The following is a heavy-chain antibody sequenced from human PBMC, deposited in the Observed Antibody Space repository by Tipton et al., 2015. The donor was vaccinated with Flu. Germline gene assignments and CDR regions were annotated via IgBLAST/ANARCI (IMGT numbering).Heavy chain of an antibody. J-gene: IGHJ4*02. CDR2: ISDDGRRT. Sequence: SLRLSCGGSGYKFSNYGMSWVRQAPGKGLEWISGISDDGRRTFYADSVKGRFAISRDNSKNTVYLQMNSLRVEDTAIYYCAKDGTRGVWLGMDRGYRVAKTFFDYWGQGTLVSVSS. CDR3: AKDGTRGVWLGMDRGYRVAKTFFDY. D-gene: IGHD3-10*01. CDR1: GYKFSNYG. V-gene: IGHV3-23*01.